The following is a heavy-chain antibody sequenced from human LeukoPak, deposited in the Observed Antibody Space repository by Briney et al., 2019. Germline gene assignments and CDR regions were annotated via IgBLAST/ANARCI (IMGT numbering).Heavy chain of an antibody. CDR1: GFTFSDAW. Sequence: GGSLRLSCAASGFTFSDAWMTWVRQAPGKGLEYISAISYSGGSTYYADSVKGRFTISRDNSKNTLYLQMGSLRAEDTGVYFCVRGYSFGPYGMDVWGQGTTVTVSS. D-gene: IGHD2-15*01. CDR3: VRGYSFGPYGMDV. J-gene: IGHJ6*02. CDR2: ISYSGGST. V-gene: IGHV3-64D*09.